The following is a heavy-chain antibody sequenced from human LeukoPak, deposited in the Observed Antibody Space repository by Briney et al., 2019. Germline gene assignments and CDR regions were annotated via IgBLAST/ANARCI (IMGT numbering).Heavy chain of an antibody. Sequence: SETLSLTCTVSGGSISSYYWSWIRQPPGKGLEWIGYIYYSGSTNYNPSLKSRVTISVDTSKNQFSLKLSSVTAADTAVYYCAREGQDYYGSGSYYQPFDYWGQGTLVTVSS. CDR2: IYYSGST. J-gene: IGHJ4*02. CDR1: GGSISSYY. D-gene: IGHD3-10*01. CDR3: AREGQDYYGSGSYYQPFDY. V-gene: IGHV4-59*01.